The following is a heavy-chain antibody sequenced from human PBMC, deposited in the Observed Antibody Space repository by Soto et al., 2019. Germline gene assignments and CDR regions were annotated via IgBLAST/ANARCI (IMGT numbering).Heavy chain of an antibody. D-gene: IGHD1-1*01. CDR1: GFTFRSYW. CDR2: INRDGSST. V-gene: IGHV3-74*01. Sequence: PGGSLRLSCAASGFTFRSYWMHWVRQAPGKGRVWVSRINRDGSSTSYADSVKGRGTISRDTAKNTLYLQMNSLRAEDTAVYYCAREIVTTGEYYFDSWGQGTLVTVSS. CDR3: AREIVTTGEYYFDS. J-gene: IGHJ4*02.